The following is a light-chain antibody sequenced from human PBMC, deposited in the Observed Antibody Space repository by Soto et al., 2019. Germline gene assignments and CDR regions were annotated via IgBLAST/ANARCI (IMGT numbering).Light chain of an antibody. V-gene: IGLV2-14*03. Sequence: SVLTQPASVSGSPGQSITISCTGTSSDVGGYNYVSWYQQHPGKAPKLMIYDVSDRPPGISNRFSASKSGNTASLTISGLQAEDEADYYCCSYTSSSTPWVFGTGTKVTVL. J-gene: IGLJ1*01. CDR3: CSYTSSSTPWV. CDR1: SSDVGGYNY. CDR2: DVS.